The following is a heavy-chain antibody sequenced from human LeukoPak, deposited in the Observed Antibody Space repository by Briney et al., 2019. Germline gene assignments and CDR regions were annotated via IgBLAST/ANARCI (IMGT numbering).Heavy chain of an antibody. Sequence: GGSLKLSCAASGFSFSGSALHWVRQASGKGLEWVGRIRSKRNNYATEYGASVKGRVTISRDESKNTAYLQMNSLKSEDTAVYYCTRQGEPTALIDHWGQGTLVSVSS. CDR2: IRSKRNNYAT. V-gene: IGHV3-73*01. CDR3: TRQGEPTALIDH. J-gene: IGHJ4*02. CDR1: GFSFSGSA. D-gene: IGHD5-18*01.